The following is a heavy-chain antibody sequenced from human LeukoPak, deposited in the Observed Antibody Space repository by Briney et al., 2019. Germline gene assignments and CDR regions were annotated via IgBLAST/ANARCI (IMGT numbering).Heavy chain of an antibody. V-gene: IGHV4-39*01. D-gene: IGHD4-17*01. Sequence: SETLSLTCTVSGGSISSSSYYWGWGRQPPGTGLEWIGSIYYSGSTYYNPSLKSRVTISVDTSKTQFSLKLSSVTAADTAVYYCARHYGVRAFDYWGQGTLVTVSS. CDR1: GGSISSSSYY. CDR3: ARHYGVRAFDY. J-gene: IGHJ4*02. CDR2: IYYSGST.